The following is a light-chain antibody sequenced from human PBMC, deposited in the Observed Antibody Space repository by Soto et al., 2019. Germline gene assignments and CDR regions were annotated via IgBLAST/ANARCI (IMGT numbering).Light chain of an antibody. V-gene: IGLV7-46*01. J-gene: IGLJ2*01. Sequence: QAVVTQEPSLTVSPGGTVTLTCGSSTGAVTSNHHPYWFQQKAGQAPRTLIYDTSNKHSWXPARXSGSLLGDKAALTLSGAQPEDEAQYYCLLSYNAARVFGGGTKLTVL. CDR2: DTS. CDR3: LLSYNAARV. CDR1: TGAVTSNHH.